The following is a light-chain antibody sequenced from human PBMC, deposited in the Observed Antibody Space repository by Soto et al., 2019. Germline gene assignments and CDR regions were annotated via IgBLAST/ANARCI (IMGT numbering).Light chain of an antibody. CDR1: QSISSNY. J-gene: IGKJ1*01. CDR3: QQYGSSPRT. Sequence: IVLTQSPGTLSMSPGERATLSCRASQSISSNYLAWYQQKPGQAPRLLIYGASSRATGIPDRFSGSGSGTDVTLTISRLEAEDFAVYYCQQYGSSPRTFGQGTKVEFK. V-gene: IGKV3-20*01. CDR2: GAS.